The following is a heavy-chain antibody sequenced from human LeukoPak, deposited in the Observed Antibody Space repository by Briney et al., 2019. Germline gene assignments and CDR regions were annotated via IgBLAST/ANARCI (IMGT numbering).Heavy chain of an antibody. J-gene: IGHJ6*03. V-gene: IGHV3-43*01. CDR1: GFSFDDYT. CDR2: INWEGSST. Sequence: LSGGSLRLSCAASGFSFDDYTMHWVRQTPGKGLGWVSLINWEGSSTFYADSVKGRFTISRDNSKNSLYLQMNSLRIEDTGLYFCSRSGVVVVATRGNYMDVWGKGTTVTVSS. CDR3: SRSGVVVVATRGNYMDV. D-gene: IGHD2-21*01.